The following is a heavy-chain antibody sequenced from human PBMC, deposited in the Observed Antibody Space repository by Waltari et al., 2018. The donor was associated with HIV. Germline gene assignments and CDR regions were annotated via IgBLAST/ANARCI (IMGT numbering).Heavy chain of an antibody. V-gene: IGHV3-48*01. CDR1: GFIFSSYS. CDR3: ARDADSSGLDY. D-gene: IGHD6-19*01. CDR2: IRKDNSVT. Sequence: EVQLVESGGGVVQPGGSLRLSCAASGFIFSSYSMNWVRQAPGKGVGGVAYIRKDNSVTYYADAVKGRFTISRDNAKKSVFLQMNNLRAEDTAVYYCARDADSSGLDYWGQGTLVTVSS. J-gene: IGHJ4*02.